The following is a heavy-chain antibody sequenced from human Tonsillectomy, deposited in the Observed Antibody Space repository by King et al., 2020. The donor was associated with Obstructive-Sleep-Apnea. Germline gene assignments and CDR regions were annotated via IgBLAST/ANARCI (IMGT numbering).Heavy chain of an antibody. D-gene: IGHD3-9*01. CDR3: ARHAVRYYDILTGYGFGILYMDV. J-gene: IGHJ6*02. V-gene: IGHV4-59*08. CDR2: IYYNGRT. Sequence: VQLQESGPGLVKPSETLSLTCNVTGGSISSYYWSWIRQPPGKGLEWIGYIYYNGRTNYNPSLESRVTISVDTSKNQLSLKLSSVTAADTAVYYCARHAVRYYDILTGYGFGILYMDVWGQGTTVTVSS. CDR1: GGSISSYY.